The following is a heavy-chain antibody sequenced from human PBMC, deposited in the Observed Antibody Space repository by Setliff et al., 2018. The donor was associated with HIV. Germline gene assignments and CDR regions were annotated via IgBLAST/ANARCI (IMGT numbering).Heavy chain of an antibody. D-gene: IGHD3-22*01. V-gene: IGHV1-8*02. CDR3: ARGIMHGWGYYDSSGYPYYYYYGMDV. CDR1: GYTFTSYD. Sequence: ASVKVSCKASGYTFTSYDINWVRQATGQGLEWMGWMNPNSGNTGYAQKFQGRVTMTRNTSISTAYMELSSLRSEDTAVYYCARGIMHGWGYYDSSGYPYYYYYGMDVWGQGTTVTVS. J-gene: IGHJ6*02. CDR2: MNPNSGNT.